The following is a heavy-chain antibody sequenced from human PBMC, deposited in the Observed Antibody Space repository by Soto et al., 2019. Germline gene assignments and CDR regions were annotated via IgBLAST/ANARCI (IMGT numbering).Heavy chain of an antibody. V-gene: IGHV3-64D*06. D-gene: IGHD3-10*01. CDR1: GFTFSSYA. Sequence: TGGSLRLSCSASGFTFSSYAMHWVRQAPGKGLEYVSAISSNGGSTYYADSVKGRFTISRDNSKNTLYLQMSSLRAEDTAVYYCVKLPSMVDRPPYYYYYGMDVWGQGTTVTVSS. CDR3: VKLPSMVDRPPYYYYYGMDV. J-gene: IGHJ6*02. CDR2: ISSNGGST.